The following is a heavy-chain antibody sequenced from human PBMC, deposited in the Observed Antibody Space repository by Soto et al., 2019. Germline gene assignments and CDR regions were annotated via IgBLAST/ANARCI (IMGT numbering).Heavy chain of an antibody. CDR3: ARDRPQYCTNGVCYRPGNWFDP. J-gene: IGHJ5*02. Sequence: GASVKVSCKASGYTFTSYYMHWVRQAPGQGLEWMGIINPSGGSTSYAQKFQGRVTMTRDTSTSTVYMELSSLRSEDTAVYYCARDRPQYCTNGVCYRPGNWFDPWGQGTLVTVSS. CDR2: INPSGGST. CDR1: GYTFTSYY. V-gene: IGHV1-46*03. D-gene: IGHD2-8*01.